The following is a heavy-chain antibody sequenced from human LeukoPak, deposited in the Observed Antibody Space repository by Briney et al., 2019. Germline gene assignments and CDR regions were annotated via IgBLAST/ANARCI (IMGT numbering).Heavy chain of an antibody. J-gene: IGHJ4*02. D-gene: IGHD4-17*01. Sequence: PGGSLRLSCAASGFTFSSYWMSWVRQAPGKGLEWVANIKQDGSEKYYVDSVKGRFTISRDNAKNSLYLQMNSLRAEDTAVYYCAGDYGDYVSVFDYWGQGTLVTVSS. CDR2: IKQDGSEK. V-gene: IGHV3-7*01. CDR1: GFTFSSYW. CDR3: AGDYGDYVSVFDY.